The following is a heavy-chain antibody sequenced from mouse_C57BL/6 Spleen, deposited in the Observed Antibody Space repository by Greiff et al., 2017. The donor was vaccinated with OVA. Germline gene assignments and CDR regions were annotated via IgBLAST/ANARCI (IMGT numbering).Heavy chain of an antibody. CDR1: GYTFTSYW. V-gene: IGHV1-50*01. CDR2: IDPSDSYT. CDR3: ARWEYFDY. J-gene: IGHJ2*01. D-gene: IGHD2-10*02. Sequence: QVQLQQPGAELVKPGASVKLSCKASGYTFTSYWMQWVKQRPGQGLEWIGEIDPSDSYTNYTKKFKGKATLTVDTSSSTAYMQLSSLTSEDSAVYYCARWEYFDYWGKGTTLTVSS.